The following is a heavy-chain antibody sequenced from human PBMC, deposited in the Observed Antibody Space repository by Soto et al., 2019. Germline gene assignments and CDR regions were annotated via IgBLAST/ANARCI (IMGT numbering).Heavy chain of an antibody. J-gene: IGHJ4*02. D-gene: IGHD6-19*01. CDR1: GGTFSSYA. CDR2: IIPIFGTA. V-gene: IGHV1-69*13. Sequence: EASVKVSCKASGGTFSSYAISWVRQAPGQGLEWMGGIIPIFGTANYAQKFQGRVTITADESTSTAYMELSSLRSEDTAVYYCAKDISGWFDYWGQGTLVTVSS. CDR3: AKDISGWFDY.